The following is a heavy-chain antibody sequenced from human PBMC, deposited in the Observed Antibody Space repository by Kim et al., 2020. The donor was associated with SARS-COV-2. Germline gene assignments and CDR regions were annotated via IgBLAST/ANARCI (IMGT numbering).Heavy chain of an antibody. CDR1: EYSFSKYY. Sequence: ASVKVSCKASEYSFSKYYIHWVRLAPGQGLEWMAVIDPSDGSSSYAKKFQARVTMTSDTSTNTLHMHLSGLRFEDTAVYFCARDGSGSSDYANLDYWGQGTLVTVSS. CDR3: ARDGSGSSDYANLDY. J-gene: IGHJ4*02. CDR2: IDPSDGSS. D-gene: IGHD5-12*01. V-gene: IGHV1-46*01.